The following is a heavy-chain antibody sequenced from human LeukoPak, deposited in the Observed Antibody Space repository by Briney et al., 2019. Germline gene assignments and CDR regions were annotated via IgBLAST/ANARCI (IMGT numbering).Heavy chain of an antibody. J-gene: IGHJ4*02. CDR1: GFTFSTYA. Sequence: GGSLRLSCAASGFTFSTYAMTWVRQAPGEGLEWVSTISGNGRGTYYADSVKGRFTISRDNSRNTMYVQMNNLRDEDTARYFCAKAIDTSGFSYERGADYWGQGTLVTVSS. CDR3: AKAIDTSGFSYERGADY. V-gene: IGHV3-23*01. D-gene: IGHD3-22*01. CDR2: ISGNGRGT.